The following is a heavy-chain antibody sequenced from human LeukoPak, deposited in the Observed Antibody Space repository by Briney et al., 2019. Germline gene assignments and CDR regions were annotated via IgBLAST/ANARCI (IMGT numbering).Heavy chain of an antibody. CDR2: ISAYNGNT. CDR3: ARASYCSDGSCYSDY. Sequence: ASVKVSRKASGYSFTSYSISWVRQAPGQGLEWMGWISAYNGNTVSAQKVKGRVTMATDTPTSTAYMELRSLKSDDTAVYYCARASYCSDGSCYSDYWGQGTLVTVSS. D-gene: IGHD2-15*01. CDR1: GYSFTSYS. V-gene: IGHV1-18*04. J-gene: IGHJ4*02.